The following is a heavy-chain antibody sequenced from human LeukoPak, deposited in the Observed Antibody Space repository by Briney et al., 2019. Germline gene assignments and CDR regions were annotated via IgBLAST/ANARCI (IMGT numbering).Heavy chain of an antibody. J-gene: IGHJ4*02. CDR3: ARVGIPYYYGSGKLDY. V-gene: IGHV3-21*01. CDR1: GFTFSSYS. D-gene: IGHD3-10*01. CDR2: ISSSSSYI. Sequence: GGSLRLSCAASGFTFSSYSMNWVRQAPGKGLEWVSSISSSSSYIYYADSVKGRFTISRDNAKNSLYLQMNSLRAEDTAVYYCARVGIPYYYGSGKLDYWGQGTLVTVSS.